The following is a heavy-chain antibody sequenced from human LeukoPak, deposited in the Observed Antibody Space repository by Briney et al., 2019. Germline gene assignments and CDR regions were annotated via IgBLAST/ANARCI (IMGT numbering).Heavy chain of an antibody. D-gene: IGHD6-19*01. V-gene: IGHV1-18*01. CDR1: GYTFTSYG. Sequence: GASVKVSCKASGYTFTSYGISWVRQAPGQGLEWMGWISAYNGNTNYAQKLQGRVTMTTDTSTSTAYMELRSLRSDDTAVYYCARDSRSGWHLTHNWFDPWGQGTLVTVSS. CDR3: ARDSRSGWHLTHNWFDP. J-gene: IGHJ5*02. CDR2: ISAYNGNT.